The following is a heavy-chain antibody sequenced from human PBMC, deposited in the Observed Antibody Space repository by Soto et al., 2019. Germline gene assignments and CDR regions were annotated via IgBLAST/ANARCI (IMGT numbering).Heavy chain of an antibody. CDR3: ATCGYSYGYKRYYGMDV. CDR1: GGTFSSYA. J-gene: IGHJ6*02. Sequence: ASVKVSCKASGGTFSSYAISWVRQAPGQGLEWMGGIIPIFGTANYAQKFQGRVTITADESTSTAYMELSSLRSEDTAVYYCATCGYSYGYKRYYGMDVWGQGTTVTVSS. CDR2: IIPIFGTA. D-gene: IGHD5-18*01. V-gene: IGHV1-69*13.